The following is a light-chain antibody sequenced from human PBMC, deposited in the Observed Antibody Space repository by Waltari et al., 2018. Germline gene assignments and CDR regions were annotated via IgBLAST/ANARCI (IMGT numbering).Light chain of an antibody. J-gene: IGLJ3*02. V-gene: IGLV4-69*01. Sequence: QLVLTQSPSASASLGASVRLTCTLSSGHTSHVIAWHQQQPEQGPRYLMKVNSDGSHTKGDELPDRFSGSSSGAVRYLTISSLQSEDEADYYCQTGGHGTWVFGGGTKLTVL. CDR3: QTGGHGTWV. CDR2: VNSDGSH. CDR1: SGHTSHV.